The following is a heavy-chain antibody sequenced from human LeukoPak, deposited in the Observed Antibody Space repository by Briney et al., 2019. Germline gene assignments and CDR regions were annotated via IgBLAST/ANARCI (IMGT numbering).Heavy chain of an antibody. D-gene: IGHD3-22*01. J-gene: IGHJ3*02. CDR3: AREVRDSSGYYSQGSDAFDI. CDR2: ISACNGNT. V-gene: IGHV1-18*01. CDR1: GYTFTSYG. Sequence: GGSVTVSCKASGYTFTSYGISWVRQAPGQGLEWMGWISACNGNTNYAQKLQGRVTMTTDTSTSTAYMELRSLRSDDTAVYYCAREVRDSSGYYSQGSDAFDIWGQGTMVSVS.